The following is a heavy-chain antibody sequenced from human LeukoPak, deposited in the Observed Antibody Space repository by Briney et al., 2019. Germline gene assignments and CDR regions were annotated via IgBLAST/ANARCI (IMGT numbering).Heavy chain of an antibody. CDR3: ARDYVDDIPMIKDY. D-gene: IGHD2-8*01. CDR1: GYTFTSYH. CDR2: INLSGGST. V-gene: IGHV1-46*01. J-gene: IGHJ4*02. Sequence: ASVKVSCKASGYTFTSYHMHWVRQAPGHGLEWMGKINLSGGSTTYAQKFQGRVTMTRDTSTSTVYMELSSLRSEDTAVYYCARDYVDDIPMIKDYWGQGTLVTVSS.